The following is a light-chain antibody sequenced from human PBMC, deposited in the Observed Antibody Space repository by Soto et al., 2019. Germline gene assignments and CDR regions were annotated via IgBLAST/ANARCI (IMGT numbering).Light chain of an antibody. Sequence: EIVLPKSQGTLSLSPGERATLSCRASQSVSSSYLAWYQQKPGQPPRLLIYGASSRATGIPDRFSGSGSGTDFTLTISRLEPEDFAVFYCQHYDSLPITFGQRTRLEIK. V-gene: IGKV3-20*01. CDR1: QSVSSSY. CDR2: GAS. J-gene: IGKJ5*01. CDR3: QHYDSLPIT.